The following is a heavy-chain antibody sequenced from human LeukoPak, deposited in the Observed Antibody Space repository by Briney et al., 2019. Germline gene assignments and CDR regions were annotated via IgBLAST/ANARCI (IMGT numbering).Heavy chain of an antibody. J-gene: IGHJ3*02. CDR1: GYNFSTKW. Sequence: GESLKISCKGSGYNFSTKWIGWVRQMPGKGLEWMGIIYPGDSDTRYSPSFQGQVTISADKSISTAYLQWSSLKASDTAMYYCARAYHPRVFYAFDIWGQGTMVTVSS. V-gene: IGHV5-51*01. CDR2: IYPGDSDT. D-gene: IGHD1-14*01. CDR3: ARAYHPRVFYAFDI.